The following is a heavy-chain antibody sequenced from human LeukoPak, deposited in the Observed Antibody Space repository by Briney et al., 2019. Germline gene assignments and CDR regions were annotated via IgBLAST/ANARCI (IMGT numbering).Heavy chain of an antibody. J-gene: IGHJ4*02. V-gene: IGHV3-48*03. Sequence: GGSLRLSCATSRFTFSSYEMNWVRQAPGKGLEWVSYISSSGTTMYYADSVKGRFTISRDNARKSLYLQMNSLRAEDTAICYCARAGEYCSSTSCYVAHYWGRGTLVTVSS. CDR1: RFTFSSYE. CDR2: ISSSGTTM. D-gene: IGHD2-2*01. CDR3: ARAGEYCSSTSCYVAHY.